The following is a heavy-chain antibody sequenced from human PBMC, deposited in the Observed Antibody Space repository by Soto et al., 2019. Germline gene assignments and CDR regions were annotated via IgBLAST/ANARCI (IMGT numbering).Heavy chain of an antibody. CDR1: GLTFSNYA. CDR2: MSGSSSTT. Sequence: GGSLRLSCATSGLTFSNYAMSWVRQAPGGGLEWVSSMSGSSSTTYYADSVRGRFTISRDRSKNTLYLQMSSLRAEDTALYYCAKNKERELPRVIDFWGQGTLVTVS. CDR3: AKNKERELPRVIDF. V-gene: IGHV3-23*01. D-gene: IGHD1-7*01. J-gene: IGHJ4*02.